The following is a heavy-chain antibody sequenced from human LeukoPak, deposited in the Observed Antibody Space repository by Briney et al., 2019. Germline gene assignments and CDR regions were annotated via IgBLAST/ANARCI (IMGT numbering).Heavy chain of an antibody. V-gene: IGHV1-2*02. CDR1: GYTFTGYY. D-gene: IGHD3-10*01. Sequence: ASVKVSCKASGYTFTGYYIHWVRQAPGQGLEWMGLINPNSGGTSYAQNFQGRVTMTRDTSISTAYMELSSLTSDDTAVYYCARDLEGYHYGSGNYPQWGRGTLVTVSS. CDR3: ARDLEGYHYGSGNYPQ. CDR2: INPNSGGT. J-gene: IGHJ4*02.